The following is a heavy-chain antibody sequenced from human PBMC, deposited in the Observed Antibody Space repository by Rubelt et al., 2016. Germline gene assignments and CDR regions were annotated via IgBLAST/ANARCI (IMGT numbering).Heavy chain of an antibody. D-gene: IGHD6-13*01. Sequence: GKGLEWVSYISSSSSLIYYADSVKGRFTISRDNAKNTLDRQRNSLRAEDKAVYYCARGFGKAYSTSWSSWGQGTLVTVSS. V-gene: IGHV3-48*03. CDR2: ISSSSSLI. CDR3: ARGFGKAYSTSWSS. J-gene: IGHJ4*02.